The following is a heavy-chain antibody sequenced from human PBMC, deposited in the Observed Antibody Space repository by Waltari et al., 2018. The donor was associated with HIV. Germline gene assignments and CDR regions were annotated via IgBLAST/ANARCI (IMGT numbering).Heavy chain of an antibody. Sequence: QVQLVQSGAEVRKPGASVKVSCKASGYTFTGYYMHWVRQAPGQGLEWMGWINPYSGATQYSQKFKGMVTMTRDTSITTVYMELRRLISYDTAAYYCARDPLYGLVVAYIDHWGQGTLVTVSS. D-gene: IGHD6-19*01. J-gene: IGHJ4*02. CDR1: GYTFTGYY. CDR2: INPYSGAT. CDR3: ARDPLYGLVVAYIDH. V-gene: IGHV1-2*02.